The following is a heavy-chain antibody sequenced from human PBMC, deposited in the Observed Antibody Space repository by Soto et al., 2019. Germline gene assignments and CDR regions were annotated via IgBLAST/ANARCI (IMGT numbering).Heavy chain of an antibody. CDR3: AKDSWPTPIEVVGPADD. V-gene: IGHV3-30*18. CDR1: GFIFSNYG. Sequence: QVHLVESGGGVVQPGTSLRLSCEVSGFIFSNYGMYWVRQAPGKGLELVAIISYDGSSKKYADSVKGRFTISRDSSKNTLYLQMHSLRTDDTAVYYCAKDSWPTPIEVVGPADDWCQRTLVAVSS. D-gene: IGHD2-15*01. J-gene: IGHJ4*02. CDR2: ISYDGSSK.